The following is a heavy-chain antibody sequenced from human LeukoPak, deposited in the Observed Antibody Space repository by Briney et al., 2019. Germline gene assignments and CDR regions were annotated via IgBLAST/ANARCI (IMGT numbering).Heavy chain of an antibody. V-gene: IGHV3-23*01. D-gene: IGHD2-2*01. CDR3: AKDLGHCSSTSCSSPD. J-gene: IGHJ4*02. Sequence: LPGGSLRLSCAASGFTFSNYWMNWVRQAPGKGREWVSAISGSGGSTYYADSVKGRFTISRDNSKNTLYLQMNSLRAEDTAVYYCAKDLGHCSSTSCSSPDWGQGTLVTVSS. CDR1: GFTFSNYW. CDR2: ISGSGGST.